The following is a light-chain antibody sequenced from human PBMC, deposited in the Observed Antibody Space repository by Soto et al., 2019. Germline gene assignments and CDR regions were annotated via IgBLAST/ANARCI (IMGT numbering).Light chain of an antibody. V-gene: IGKV3-11*01. CDR3: QQRYNWPRT. Sequence: EIVMTQSPATLSVSPGERATLSCRASQSVSSNLAWYQQKPGQAPRLLIYDASNRATGIPARFSGSGSGTDFTLTISSLEPEDFAVYYCQQRYNWPRTFGQGTKVDI. J-gene: IGKJ1*01. CDR2: DAS. CDR1: QSVSSN.